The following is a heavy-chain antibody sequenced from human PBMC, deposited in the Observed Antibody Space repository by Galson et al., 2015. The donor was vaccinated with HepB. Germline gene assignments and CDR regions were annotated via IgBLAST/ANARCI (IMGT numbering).Heavy chain of an antibody. D-gene: IGHD3-10*01. CDR3: ATTPASGVRDLTYYYYYMDV. CDR2: IIPILGIA. J-gene: IGHJ6*03. Sequence: SVKVSCKASGGTFSNYTISWVRQAPGQGLEWMGGIIPILGIANYAQKFLGTVTITADKSTSTAYMELSSLRSEDTAMYYCATTPASGVRDLTYYYYYMDVWGKGTTVTVSS. CDR1: GGTFSNYT. V-gene: IGHV1-69*10.